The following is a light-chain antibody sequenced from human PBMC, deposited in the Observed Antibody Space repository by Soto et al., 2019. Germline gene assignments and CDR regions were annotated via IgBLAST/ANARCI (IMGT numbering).Light chain of an antibody. CDR1: QGIRND. J-gene: IGKJ4*01. CDR3: QQLNSYPLT. Sequence: IQMTQSPSSLSASVGDRVTITCRASQGIRNDLGWYQQKPGKAPKLLIYAASSLQSGVPARFSGSESGAVFTLRISSLQPEDFATYYCQQLNSYPLTFGGGTKVDIK. CDR2: AAS. V-gene: IGKV1-17*01.